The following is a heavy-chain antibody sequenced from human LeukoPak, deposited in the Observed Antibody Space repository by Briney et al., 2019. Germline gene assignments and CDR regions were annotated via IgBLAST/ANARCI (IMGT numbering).Heavy chain of an antibody. J-gene: IGHJ3*02. D-gene: IGHD1-26*01. V-gene: IGHV1-2*02. CDR2: INPNSGGT. Sequence: ASVKVSCKASGYTFTGYYMHWVRQAPGQGLEWMGWINPNSGGTNYAQKFQGRVTMTRDTSTSTVYMELSSLRSEDTAVYYCARALPNSGSYLDAFDIWGQGTMVTVSS. CDR1: GYTFTGYY. CDR3: ARALPNSGSYLDAFDI.